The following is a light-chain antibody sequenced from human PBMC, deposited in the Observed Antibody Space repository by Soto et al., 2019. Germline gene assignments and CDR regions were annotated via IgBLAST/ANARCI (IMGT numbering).Light chain of an antibody. Sequence: EIVMTQSPATLSVSPGERATLSCRASESVSSNVAWYQQKPGQAPRLLIYDASSRATGIPDRFSGGGSGTDFTLTISRLEPEDFAVYYCQQFSSYPFTFGGGTKVDIK. CDR2: DAS. CDR3: QQFSSYPFT. J-gene: IGKJ4*01. CDR1: ESVSSN. V-gene: IGKV3-20*01.